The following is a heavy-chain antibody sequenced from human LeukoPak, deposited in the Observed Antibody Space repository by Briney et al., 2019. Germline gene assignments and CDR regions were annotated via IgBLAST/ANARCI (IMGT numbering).Heavy chain of an antibody. CDR2: ISGSGDDT. D-gene: IGHD3-10*01. CDR3: AKKEAMIRGVPYYYDF. V-gene: IGHV3-23*01. J-gene: IGHJ4*02. Sequence: GLEXVSAISGSGDDTYYADSVKGRFTISRDNSKNTLYLQMNSLRAEDTVVYYCAKKEAMIRGVPYYYDFWGQGTLVTVSS.